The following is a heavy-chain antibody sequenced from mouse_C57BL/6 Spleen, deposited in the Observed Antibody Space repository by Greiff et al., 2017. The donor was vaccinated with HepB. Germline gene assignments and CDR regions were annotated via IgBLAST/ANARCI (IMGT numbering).Heavy chain of an antibody. J-gene: IGHJ2*01. D-gene: IGHD2-1*01. Sequence: QVQLQQSGAELVRPGSSVKLSCKASGYTFTSYWMDWVKQRPGQGLEWIGNIYPSDSETHYNQKFKDKATLTVDKSSSTAYMQLSSLTSEDSAVYYCARKVDGNNYFDYWGQGTTLTVSS. CDR1: GYTFTSYW. CDR2: IYPSDSET. CDR3: ARKVDGNNYFDY. V-gene: IGHV1-61*01.